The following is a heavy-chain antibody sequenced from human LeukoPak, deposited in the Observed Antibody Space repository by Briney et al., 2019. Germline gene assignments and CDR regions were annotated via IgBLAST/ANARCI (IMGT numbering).Heavy chain of an antibody. J-gene: IGHJ4*02. V-gene: IGHV4-61*01. CDR1: GGSVSSGSYY. Sequence: SETLSLTCTVSGGSVSSGSYYWSWIRQPPGKGLEWIGYIYYSGSTNYNPSLMSRVTISVDTSKNQFSLKLSSVTAAETAVYYCTRVHYYYDSSWGQGTLVTVSS. CDR3: TRVHYYYDSS. CDR2: IYYSGST. D-gene: IGHD3-22*01.